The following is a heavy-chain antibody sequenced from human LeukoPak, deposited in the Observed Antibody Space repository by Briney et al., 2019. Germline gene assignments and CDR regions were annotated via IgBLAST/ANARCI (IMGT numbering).Heavy chain of an antibody. CDR2: INPSGGST. CDR3: ARGPDTVLWFGEDEGPSLTADFDY. Sequence: ASVKVSCKASGYTFTSYYMHWVRQAPGQGLEWMGIINPSGGSTSYAQKFQGRVTMTRDTSTSTVYMELSRLRSDDTAVYYCARGPDTVLWFGEDEGPSLTADFDYWGQGTLVTVSS. D-gene: IGHD3-10*01. J-gene: IGHJ4*02. V-gene: IGHV1-46*01. CDR1: GYTFTSYY.